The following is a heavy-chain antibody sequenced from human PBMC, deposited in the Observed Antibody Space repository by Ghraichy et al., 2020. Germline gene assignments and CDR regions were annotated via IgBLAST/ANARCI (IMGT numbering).Heavy chain of an antibody. CDR2: IYYSGST. CDR3: ARSVDYYYFDC. V-gene: IGHV4-39*01. J-gene: IGHJ4*02. Sequence: SETLSLTCTVSGGSISSRSYYWGWIRQPPGKGLEWIGSIYYSGSTYYNPSLKSRVTISVDTSKNQFSLKLNSVTAADTTVYYCARSVDYYYFDCWGQGTLVTVSS. CDR1: GGSISSRSYY. D-gene: IGHD4-11*01.